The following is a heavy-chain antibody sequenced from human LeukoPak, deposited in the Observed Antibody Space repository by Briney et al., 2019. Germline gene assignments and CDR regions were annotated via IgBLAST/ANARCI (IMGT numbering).Heavy chain of an antibody. CDR3: ARALSDYDILTGYYYYFDY. D-gene: IGHD3-9*01. Sequence: KPGGSLRLSCAASGFTFSDDYMSWIRQAPGKGLEWVSYISSSGSTIYYADSVKGRFTISRDNAKNSLYLQMNSLRAEDTAVYYCARALSDYDILTGYYYYFDYWGQGTLVTVSS. J-gene: IGHJ4*02. CDR2: ISSSGSTI. CDR1: GFTFSDDY. V-gene: IGHV3-11*01.